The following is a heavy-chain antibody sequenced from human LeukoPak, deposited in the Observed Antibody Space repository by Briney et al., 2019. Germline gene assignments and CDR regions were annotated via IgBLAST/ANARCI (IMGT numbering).Heavy chain of an antibody. CDR1: GYTFTDYY. CDR2: INPSGGST. D-gene: IGHD5-18*01. J-gene: IGHJ3*02. Sequence: ASVKVSCKASGYTFTDYYIHWVRQAPGQGLEWMGIINPSGGSTSYAQKFQGRVTMTRDMSTSTVYMELSSLRSEDTAVYYCRGYSYGRYQDDAFDIWGQGTMVTVSS. V-gene: IGHV1-46*01. CDR3: RGYSYGRYQDDAFDI.